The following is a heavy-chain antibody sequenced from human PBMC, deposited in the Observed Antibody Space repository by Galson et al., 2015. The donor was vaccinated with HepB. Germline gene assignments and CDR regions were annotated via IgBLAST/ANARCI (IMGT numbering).Heavy chain of an antibody. D-gene: IGHD3-3*01. Sequence: SLRLSCAASGFTFSSYGMHWVRQAPGKGLEWVAVISYDGNNKYYEDSVKGRFTISRDNSKNTLYLQMNSLRVEDTAVYYCAKDAFTDSFRLTIFGVVIIPPNFDYWGQGALVTVSS. J-gene: IGHJ4*02. CDR2: ISYDGNNK. CDR3: AKDAFTDSFRLTIFGVVIIPPNFDY. CDR1: GFTFSSYG. V-gene: IGHV3-30*18.